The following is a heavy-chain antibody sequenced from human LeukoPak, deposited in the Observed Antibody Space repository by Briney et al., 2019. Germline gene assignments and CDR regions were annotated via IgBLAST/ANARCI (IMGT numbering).Heavy chain of an antibody. D-gene: IGHD5-12*01. CDR3: SWLRFDYFDY. Sequence: GGSLRLSCAASGFTFSSYAMSWVRQAPGKGLEWVGRIKSKSDGGTTDFAAPVKGRFTISRDDAKNTLYLQMSSLKTEDTAVYYCSWLRFDYFDYWGQGTLVTVSS. CDR1: GFTFSSYA. CDR2: IKSKSDGGTT. J-gene: IGHJ4*02. V-gene: IGHV3-15*01.